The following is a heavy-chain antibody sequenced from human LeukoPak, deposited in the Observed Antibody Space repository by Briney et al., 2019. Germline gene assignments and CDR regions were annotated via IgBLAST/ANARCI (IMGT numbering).Heavy chain of an antibody. CDR1: GLTFSSSW. V-gene: IGHV3-7*01. J-gene: IGHJ4*02. CDR2: INPDGNKK. CDR3: ARDLAYSRLDY. Sequence: GGSLRLSCAVSGLTFSSSWMAWVRKAPGKGLEWVASINPDGNKKYSADSVKGRFTISRDNAENSLYLQMNSLRVEDTAFYYCARDLAYSRLDYWGQGMLVTVSS. D-gene: IGHD5-18*01.